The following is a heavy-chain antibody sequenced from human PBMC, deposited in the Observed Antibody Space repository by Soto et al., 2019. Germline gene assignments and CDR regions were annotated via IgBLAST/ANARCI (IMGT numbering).Heavy chain of an antibody. D-gene: IGHD2-21*02. J-gene: IGHJ4*02. CDR2: ISSSSSTI. V-gene: IGHV3-48*01. CDR3: ARDLNCCVFDY. Sequence: EVPLVESGGGLVQPGGSLRLSCAASGFTFSSYSMNWVRQAPGKGLEWVSYISSSSSTIYYADSVKGRFTISRENAKNSLYLQLSSLRAEDTAVYYCARDLNCCVFDYWGQGTLVTVSS. CDR1: GFTFSSYS.